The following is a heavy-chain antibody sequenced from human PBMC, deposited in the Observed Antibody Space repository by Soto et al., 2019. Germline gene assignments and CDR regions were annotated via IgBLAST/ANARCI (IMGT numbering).Heavy chain of an antibody. V-gene: IGHV4-4*02. D-gene: IGHD2-8*01. CDR2: IFHDGTA. CDR3: AILVYDTRLNYMYFNF. CDR1: GVSISSGNW. J-gene: IGHJ4*02. Sequence: SETLSLTCAVSGVSISSGNWWTWVRQTPQRGLEYIGEIFHDGTANYYPSFERRVAISVDTSKNQFSLKLTSVTAADTAIYSCAILVYDTRLNYMYFNFRGQRAMVTVSS.